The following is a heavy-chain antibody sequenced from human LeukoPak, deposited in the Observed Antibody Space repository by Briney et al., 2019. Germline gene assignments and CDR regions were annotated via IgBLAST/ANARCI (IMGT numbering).Heavy chain of an antibody. Sequence: GGSLRLSCAASGFTFSSYSMNWVRQAPGKGLEWVSSISSSASYIYYGDSVKGRFTISRDNAKNSLYLQMNSLRAEDTAVYYCARADFPYYYYYMDVWGKGTTVTVSS. D-gene: IGHD3-3*01. CDR1: GFTFSSYS. CDR3: ARADFPYYYYYMDV. J-gene: IGHJ6*03. V-gene: IGHV3-21*01. CDR2: ISSSASYI.